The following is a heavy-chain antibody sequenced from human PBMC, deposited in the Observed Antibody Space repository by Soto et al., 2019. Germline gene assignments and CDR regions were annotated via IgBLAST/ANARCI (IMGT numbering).Heavy chain of an antibody. Sequence: QVQLVQSGAEVKKPGSSVKVSCKASGDTFSSYALSWVRQAPGQGLEWMGGIIPVYGTANYAQKFQDRVTITADESTSTAYMGLSRLRSEDTAVYYCARESRKYTYGGSFDYWGQGTLVTVSS. V-gene: IGHV1-69*01. CDR2: IIPVYGTA. CDR3: ARESRKYTYGGSFDY. CDR1: GDTFSSYA. D-gene: IGHD1-26*01. J-gene: IGHJ4*02.